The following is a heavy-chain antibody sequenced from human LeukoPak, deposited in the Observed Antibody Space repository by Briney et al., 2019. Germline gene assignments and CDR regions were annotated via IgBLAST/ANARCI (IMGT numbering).Heavy chain of an antibody. CDR2: IYHSGST. V-gene: IGHV4-38-2*02. D-gene: IGHD1-26*01. J-gene: IGHJ4*02. CDR3: ARLIVGSYPDY. Sequence: PSETLSLTCTVSGYSISSGYYWGWIRQPPGKGLEWIGSIYHSGSTYYNPSLKSRVTISVDTSKNQFSLKLSSVTAADTAVYYCARLIVGSYPDYWGQGTLVTVSS. CDR1: GYSISSGYY.